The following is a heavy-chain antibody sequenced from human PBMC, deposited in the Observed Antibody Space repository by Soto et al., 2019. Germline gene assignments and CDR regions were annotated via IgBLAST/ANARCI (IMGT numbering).Heavy chain of an antibody. J-gene: IGHJ4*02. CDR3: ARGNDYGDVIDY. D-gene: IGHD4-17*01. CDR1: GGSISSSSYY. Sequence: QLQLQESGPGLVKPSETLSLTCTVSGGSISSSSYYWGWIRQPPGKGLEWIGSIYYSGSTYYNPSLKGRVTISVDTSKHQFSLKLSSVTAADTAVYYCARGNDYGDVIDYWGQGTLVTVSS. CDR2: IYYSGST. V-gene: IGHV4-39*01.